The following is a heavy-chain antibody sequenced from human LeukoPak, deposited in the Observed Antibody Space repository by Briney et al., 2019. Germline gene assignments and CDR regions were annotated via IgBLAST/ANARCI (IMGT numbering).Heavy chain of an antibody. J-gene: IGHJ4*02. D-gene: IGHD1-20*01. CDR1: GYTFTSYA. Sequence: GASVKVSCKASGYTFTSYAMNWVRQAPGQGLEWMGRIIPILGIANYAQKFQGRVTITADKSTSTAYMELSSLRSEDTAVYYCARVVITGTSSDYWGQGTLVTVSS. V-gene: IGHV1-69*04. CDR2: IIPILGIA. CDR3: ARVVITGTSSDY.